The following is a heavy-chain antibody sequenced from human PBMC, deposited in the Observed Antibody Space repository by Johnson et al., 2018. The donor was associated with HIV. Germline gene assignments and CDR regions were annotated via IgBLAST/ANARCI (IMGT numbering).Heavy chain of an antibody. CDR2: ISGSGGST. J-gene: IGHJ3*02. V-gene: IGHV3-23*04. Sequence: VQLVESGGGVVRPGGSLRLSCAASGFTFSSYAMSWVRQAPGKGLEWVSAISGSGGSTYYADSVKGRFSISRDNVKNSLYLQMNSLRAEDTALYYCARAKSTVVLHDAFDIWGQGTMVTVSS. CDR1: GFTFSSYA. D-gene: IGHD4-23*01. CDR3: ARAKSTVVLHDAFDI.